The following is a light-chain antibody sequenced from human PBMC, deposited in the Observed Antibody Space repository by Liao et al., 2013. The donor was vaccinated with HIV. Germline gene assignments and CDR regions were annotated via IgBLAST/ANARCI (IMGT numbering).Light chain of an antibody. CDR2: KDN. Sequence: SYELTQPPSMSVSPGQTARITCSGDALPKQYAYWYQQKPGQAPVLVIYKDNERPSGIPERFSGSSSGTTVTLTISGVQAEDEADYYCQSADSSGTYVFGTGTKVTVL. V-gene: IGLV3-25*03. CDR3: QSADSSGTYV. CDR1: ALPKQY. J-gene: IGLJ1*01.